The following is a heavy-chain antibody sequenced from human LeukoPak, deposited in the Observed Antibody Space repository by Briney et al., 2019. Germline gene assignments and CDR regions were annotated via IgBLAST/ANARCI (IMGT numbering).Heavy chain of an antibody. CDR3: ARDPQVYGDFDNWFDP. CDR1: GYTSSSYG. CDR2: ISAYNGNT. V-gene: IGHV1-18*01. D-gene: IGHD4-17*01. J-gene: IGHJ5*02. Sequence: ASVKVSCKASGYTSSSYGISWVRQAPGQGLEWMGWISAYNGNTNYAQKLQGRDTMTTDTSTSTAYMELRSLRSDDTAVYYCARDPQVYGDFDNWFDPWGQGTLVTVSS.